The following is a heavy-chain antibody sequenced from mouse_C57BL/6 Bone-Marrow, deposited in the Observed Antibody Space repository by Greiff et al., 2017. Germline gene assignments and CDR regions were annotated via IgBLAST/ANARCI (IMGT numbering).Heavy chain of an antibody. D-gene: IGHD2-4*01. CDR1: GFTFSSYA. CDR2: ISDGGSYT. J-gene: IGHJ2*01. Sequence: EVQGVESGGGLVKPGGSLKLSCAASGFTFSSYALSWVRPTPEKRLEWVATISDGGSYTYYPDNVKGRFTISRDNAKNNLYLQMSHLKAEDTAVYYCARERLDYFDYWGQGTTLTVSS. CDR3: ARERLDYFDY. V-gene: IGHV5-4*01.